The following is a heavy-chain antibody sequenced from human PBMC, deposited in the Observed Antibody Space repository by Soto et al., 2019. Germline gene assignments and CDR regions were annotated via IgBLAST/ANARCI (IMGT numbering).Heavy chain of an antibody. Sequence: QVQLVQSGAEVKKPGASVKVSCKASGYTFTSYGISWVRQAPGQGLEWMGWINVYNGNTNYAQKHQGRVTMTTDTSTSTASLDLRSLRSDHTAVYFCARDTSRGEYDYWGQGTLVTVSS. CDR3: ARDTSRGEYDY. CDR1: GYTFTSYG. J-gene: IGHJ4*02. D-gene: IGHD3-10*01. V-gene: IGHV1-18*01. CDR2: INVYNGNT.